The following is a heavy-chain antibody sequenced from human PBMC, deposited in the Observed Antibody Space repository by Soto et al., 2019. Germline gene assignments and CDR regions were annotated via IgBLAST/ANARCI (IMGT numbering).Heavy chain of an antibody. Sequence: EVQLVESGGGLVQPGGSLRLSCAASGFTVSSNYMSWVRQAPGKGLEWVSVIYSGDSTYYADSVKGRFTISRDNSKNTLYLQMNSLRAEDTAVYYCASMVRGQRGAFDIWGQGTMVTVSS. CDR1: GFTVSSNY. D-gene: IGHD3-10*01. CDR2: IYSGDST. CDR3: ASMVRGQRGAFDI. V-gene: IGHV3-66*01. J-gene: IGHJ3*02.